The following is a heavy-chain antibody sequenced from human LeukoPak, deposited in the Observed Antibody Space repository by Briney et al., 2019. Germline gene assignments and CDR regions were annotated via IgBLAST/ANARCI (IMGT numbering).Heavy chain of an antibody. CDR3: ARETSITMVRGVFDY. V-gene: IGHV1-69*06. CDR1: GGTFSSYA. Sequence: ASVKVSCKASGGTFSSYAISWVRQAPGQGLEWMGGIIPIFGTANYAQKFQGRVTITADKSTSTAYMELSSLRSEDTAVYYCARETSITMVRGVFDYWGQGTLVTVSS. D-gene: IGHD3-10*01. CDR2: IIPIFGTA. J-gene: IGHJ4*02.